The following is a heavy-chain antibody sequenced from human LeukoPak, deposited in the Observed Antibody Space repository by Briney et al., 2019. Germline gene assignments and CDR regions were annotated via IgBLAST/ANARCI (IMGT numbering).Heavy chain of an antibody. J-gene: IGHJ4*02. D-gene: IGHD2-15*01. CDR2: INAGNGNT. CDR3: ARDRCNGGSCGLAY. CDR1: GYTFTSYA. Sequence: ASVKVSCKASGYTFTSYAMHWVRQAPGQRLEWMGWINAGNGNTKYSQEFQGRVTITRDTSASTAYMELSSLRSEDMAVYYCARDRCNGGSCGLAYWGQGTLVTVSS. V-gene: IGHV1-3*03.